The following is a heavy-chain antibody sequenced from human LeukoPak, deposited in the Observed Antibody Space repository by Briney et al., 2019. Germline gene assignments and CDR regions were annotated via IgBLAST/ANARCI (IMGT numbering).Heavy chain of an antibody. V-gene: IGHV1-2*02. CDR1: GYTFTGYY. J-gene: IGHJ4*02. Sequence: ASVKVSCKASGYTFTGYYMHWVRQAPGQGLEWMGWINPNSGGTNYAQKFQGRVTMTRDTSISTAYMELSRLRSDDTAVYYCATGIAVSVQLERPGVVFDYWGQGTLVTVSS. CDR3: ATGIAVSVQLERPGVVFDY. D-gene: IGHD1-1*01. CDR2: INPNSGGT.